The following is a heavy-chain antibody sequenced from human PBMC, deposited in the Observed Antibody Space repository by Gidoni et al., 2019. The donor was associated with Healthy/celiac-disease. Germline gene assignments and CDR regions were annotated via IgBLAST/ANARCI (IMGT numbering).Heavy chain of an antibody. CDR2: IIPILGIA. CDR1: GGTFSSYT. J-gene: IGHJ4*02. V-gene: IGHV1-69*08. CDR3: ARDGAPDY. Sequence: QVQLVQSGAEVKKPGSSVKVSCKASGGTFSSYTISWVRQAPGQGLEWMGRIIPILGIANYAQKFQCRVTITADKSTSTAYMELSSLRSEDTSVYYCARDGAPDYWGQGTLVTVSS.